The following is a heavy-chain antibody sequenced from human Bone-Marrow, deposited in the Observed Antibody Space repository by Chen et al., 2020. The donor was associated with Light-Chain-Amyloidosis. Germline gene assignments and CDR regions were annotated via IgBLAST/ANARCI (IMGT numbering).Heavy chain of an antibody. V-gene: IGHV1-18*01. CDR3: ARGLFGLYYYCCVDV. CDR1: GYTFNNYG. Sequence: QVQLVQSGTEVKKPGASVKVSCKASGYTFNNYGISWVRQAPGQGLEWMGWISPDNGNTNDAQPFQGRVTMTTDTATGTATMELRSLRSDNTAEYYCARGLFGLYYYCCVDVWGKGATVTVSS. J-gene: IGHJ6*04. CDR2: ISPDNGNT. D-gene: IGHD3-3*01.